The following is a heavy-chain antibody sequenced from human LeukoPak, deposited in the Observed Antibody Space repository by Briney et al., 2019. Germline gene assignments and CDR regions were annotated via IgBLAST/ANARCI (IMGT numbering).Heavy chain of an antibody. D-gene: IGHD5-24*01. Sequence: PGGSLRLSCAASGFTFDDYGMSWVRQAPGKGLEGVSGINWNGGSTGYADSVKGRFTISRENSKNTLYLQMNSLRADDTAVYYCAMKAVPRPRLHDAFDFWGQGTVVSVSS. V-gene: IGHV3-20*04. CDR2: INWNGGST. CDR1: GFTFDDYG. J-gene: IGHJ3*01. CDR3: AMKAVPRPRLHDAFDF.